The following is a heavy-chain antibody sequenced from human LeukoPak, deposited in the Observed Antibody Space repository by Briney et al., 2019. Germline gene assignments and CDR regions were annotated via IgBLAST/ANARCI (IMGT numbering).Heavy chain of an antibody. CDR1: GYTFTGYY. CDR3: ACDSSGWYEPYDY. CDR2: ISAYNGNT. J-gene: IGHJ4*02. Sequence: ASVKVSCKASGYTFTGYYMHWVRQAPGQGLEWMGWISAYNGNTNYAQKLQGRVTMTTDTSTSTAYMELRSLRSDDTAVYYCACDSSGWYEPYDYWGQGTLVTVSS. D-gene: IGHD6-19*01. V-gene: IGHV1-18*04.